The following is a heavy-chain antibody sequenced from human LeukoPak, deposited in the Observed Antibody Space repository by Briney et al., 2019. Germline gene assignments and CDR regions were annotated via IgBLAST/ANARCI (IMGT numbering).Heavy chain of an antibody. CDR1: GFPFSSYA. D-gene: IGHD6-13*01. J-gene: IGHJ4*02. CDR3: AREGIAAAGIVD. CDR2: ISSSSSYI. V-gene: IGHV3-21*01. Sequence: PGGSLRLSCSASGFPFSSYAMHWVRQAPGKGLEWVSSISSSSSYIYYADSVKGRFTISRDNAKNSLYLQMNSLRAEDTAVYYCAREGIAAAGIVDWGQGTLVTVSS.